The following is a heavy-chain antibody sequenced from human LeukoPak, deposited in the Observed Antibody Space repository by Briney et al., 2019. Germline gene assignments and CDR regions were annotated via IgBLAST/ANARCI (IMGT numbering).Heavy chain of an antibody. D-gene: IGHD3-10*01. CDR2: INTNTGNP. J-gene: IGHJ6*02. CDR3: ARGRYYGSGSYYTGYYYYGMDV. V-gene: IGHV7-4-1*02. CDR1: GYTFTSYA. Sequence: ASVKVSCKASGYTFTSYAMNWVRQAPGQGLEWMGWINTNTGNPTYAQGFTGRFVFSLDTSVSTAYLQISSLKAEDTAVYYCARGRYYGSGSYYTGYYYYGMDVWGQGTTVTVSS.